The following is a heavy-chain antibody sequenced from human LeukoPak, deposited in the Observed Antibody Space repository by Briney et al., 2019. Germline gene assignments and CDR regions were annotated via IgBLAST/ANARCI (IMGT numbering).Heavy chain of an antibody. D-gene: IGHD3-22*01. V-gene: IGHV3-7*01. Sequence: GGSLRLSCAGSGFTFSNYWMNWVRQAPGKGREWVANIKQDGSEKYYVDSVKGRLTISRDNANNSLYLQINSLRAEDTAVYYCARTSDTSGRLYWYFDLRGRGTLVTVSS. J-gene: IGHJ2*01. CDR2: IKQDGSEK. CDR1: GFTFSNYW. CDR3: ARTSDTSGRLYWYFDL.